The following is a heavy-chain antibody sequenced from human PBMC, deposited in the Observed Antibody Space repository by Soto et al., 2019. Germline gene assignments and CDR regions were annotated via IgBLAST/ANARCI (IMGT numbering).Heavy chain of an antibody. CDR3: ARVAITLIRGLKVDFYSMDV. CDR2: ISVYNGNK. Sequence: QLVQSGGEVKEPGASVQVSCKASGYTFNNYGITWVRQAPGQGLEWLGWISVYNGNKNYAKKVQGRVFMTADTSTSTAHMELRSLQSDDTAVYFCARVAITLIRGLKVDFYSMDVWGQGTTVTVSS. D-gene: IGHD3-10*01. V-gene: IGHV1-18*01. J-gene: IGHJ6*02. CDR1: GYTFNNYG.